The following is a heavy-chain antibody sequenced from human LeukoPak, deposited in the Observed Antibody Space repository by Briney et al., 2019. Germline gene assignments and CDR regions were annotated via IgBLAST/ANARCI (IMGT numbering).Heavy chain of an antibody. Sequence: TGGSLRLSCAATGFTFSHFGMYWVRQAPGKGLEWVAVIWYNGRNQYYRDSVKGRFTISRDNFKNTLHLQMNSLRVEDTAMYYCVREGTSGNGDGYNSYDYWGQGTLVTVSS. D-gene: IGHD5-24*01. J-gene: IGHJ4*02. CDR1: GFTFSHFG. V-gene: IGHV3-33*01. CDR3: VREGTSGNGDGYNSYDY. CDR2: IWYNGRNQ.